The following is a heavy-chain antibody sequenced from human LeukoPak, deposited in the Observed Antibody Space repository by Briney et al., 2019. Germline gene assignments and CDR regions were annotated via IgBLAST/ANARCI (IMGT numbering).Heavy chain of an antibody. CDR3: ARDLSGSYMSDY. D-gene: IGHD3-10*01. J-gene: IGHJ4*02. Sequence: GRPLRLSCAASGFTFSNYAMHWARQAPGKGLEWVAFISHDRSNNCHADSVKGRFTISRDNSKNTLYLQMNSLTDEDRAVYYCARDLSGSYMSDYWGQGTLVTVSS. CDR1: GFTFSNYA. CDR2: ISHDRSNN. V-gene: IGHV3-30-3*01.